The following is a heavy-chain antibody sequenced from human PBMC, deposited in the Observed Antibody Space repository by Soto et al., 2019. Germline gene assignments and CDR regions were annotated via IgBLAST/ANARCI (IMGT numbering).Heavy chain of an antibody. V-gene: IGHV1-69*13. CDR2: IIPIFGTA. CDR1: GGTFSSYA. D-gene: IGHD3-22*01. Sequence: GASVKVSCKASGGTFSSYAISWVRQAPGQGLEWMGGIIPIFGTANYAQKFQGRVTITADESTSTAYMELSSLRSEDTAVYYCATEYYYDSSGFSPSAGHWYWGQGTLVTVSS. J-gene: IGHJ4*02. CDR3: ATEYYYDSSGFSPSAGHWY.